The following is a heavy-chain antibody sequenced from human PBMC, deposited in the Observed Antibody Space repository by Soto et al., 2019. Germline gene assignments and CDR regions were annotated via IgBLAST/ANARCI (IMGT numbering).Heavy chain of an antibody. V-gene: IGHV3-30*18. D-gene: IGHD6-13*01. CDR3: AKDQVAAAGTLYFQH. CDR2: ISYDGSNK. J-gene: IGHJ1*01. Sequence: QVQLVESGGGVVQPGRSLRLSCAASGFTFSSYGMHWVRQAPGKGLEWVAVISYDGSNKYYADSVKGRFTISRDNSKNTRYLQMNSLRAEDTAVYYCAKDQVAAAGTLYFQHWGQGTLVTVSS. CDR1: GFTFSSYG.